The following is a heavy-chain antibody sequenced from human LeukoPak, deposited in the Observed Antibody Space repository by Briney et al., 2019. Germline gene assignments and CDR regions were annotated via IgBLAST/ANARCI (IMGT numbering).Heavy chain of an antibody. CDR3: AKDPGVATFQSYFDY. Sequence: GGSLRLSCAASGFTFSSYGMHWVRQAPGKGLEWVAFIRYDGSNKYYADSVKGQFTISRDNSKNTLYLQMNSLRAEDTAVYYCAKDPGVATFQSYFDYWGQGTLVTVSS. CDR2: IRYDGSNK. V-gene: IGHV3-30*02. J-gene: IGHJ4*02. CDR1: GFTFSSYG. D-gene: IGHD5-12*01.